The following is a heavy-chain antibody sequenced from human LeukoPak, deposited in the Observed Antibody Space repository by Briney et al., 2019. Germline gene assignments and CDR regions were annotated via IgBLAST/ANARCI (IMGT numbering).Heavy chain of an antibody. J-gene: IGHJ4*02. D-gene: IGHD1-26*01. V-gene: IGHV3-64*01. Sequence: GGSLRLSCAASGFTFSSYAMHWVRQAPGKGLEYVSAISSNGGSTYYANSVKGRLTISRDNSKNTLYLQMGSLRAEDMAVYYCAREGSGSSPPFDYWGQGTLVTVSS. CDR3: AREGSGSSPPFDY. CDR2: ISSNGGST. CDR1: GFTFSSYA.